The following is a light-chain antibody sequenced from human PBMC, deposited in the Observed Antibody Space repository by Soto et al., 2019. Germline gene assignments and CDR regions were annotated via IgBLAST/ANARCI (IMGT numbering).Light chain of an antibody. CDR3: QQYGSSPT. Sequence: EIVLTQSPGTLSLSPGERATLSCRSSQSVSSSYLAWYQHKPGQAPRLLIYDVSSRATGIPDRFSGSWSGTDFTLTISRLEPEDFAVYYCQQYGSSPTFGQGTKVEIK. CDR1: QSVSSSY. V-gene: IGKV3-20*01. J-gene: IGKJ1*01. CDR2: DVS.